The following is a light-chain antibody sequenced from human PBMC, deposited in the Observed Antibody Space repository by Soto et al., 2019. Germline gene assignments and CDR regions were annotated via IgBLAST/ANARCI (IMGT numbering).Light chain of an antibody. V-gene: IGKV3-15*01. Sequence: EIVMTQSPATLSVSPGETATLSCRASQSVSRYLAWYQYRPGQAPWLLIYDASTRATGVPARFSGSGSGTEFTLTISGLQSEDSAVYSCQQCSDWPLFTFGQGTRLEIK. CDR1: QSVSRY. CDR3: QQCSDWPLFT. CDR2: DAS. J-gene: IGKJ5*01.